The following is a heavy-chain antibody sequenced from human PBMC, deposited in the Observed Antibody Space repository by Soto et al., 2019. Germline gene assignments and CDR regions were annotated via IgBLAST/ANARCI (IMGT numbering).Heavy chain of an antibody. J-gene: IGHJ1*01. CDR1: GRIFSSFP. CDR3: ARVGSRADDNYVLDQ. D-gene: IGHD3-10*02. V-gene: IGHV1-69*06. Sequence: QVQVVQSGAEVKKPGSSVKISCKASGRIFSSFPTSWVRQVPGQGLEWMGGVISASGSVTYAPKFQGRVTMTAVNSAGIGYMELTSLTSEDTAIYYCARVGSRADDNYVLDQWGPGTMVTVSS. CDR2: VISASGSV.